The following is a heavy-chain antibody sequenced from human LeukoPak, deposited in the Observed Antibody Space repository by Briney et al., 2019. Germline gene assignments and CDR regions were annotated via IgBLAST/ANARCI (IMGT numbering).Heavy chain of an antibody. D-gene: IGHD1-26*01. CDR1: GFTFSSHA. CDR2: LIENGATT. CDR3: VKDYQVGNSPAFGDY. Sequence: GGSLRLSCAAPGFTFSSHAMSWVSRAPGKGLEWVSGLIENGATTYYADSVKGRFTISRDNSRNTMYLQMNSLRVEDTAVYYCVKDYQVGNSPAFGDYWGQGTLVTISS. V-gene: IGHV3-23*01. J-gene: IGHJ4*02.